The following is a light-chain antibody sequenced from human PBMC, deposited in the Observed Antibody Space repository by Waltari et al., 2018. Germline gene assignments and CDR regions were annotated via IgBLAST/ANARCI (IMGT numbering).Light chain of an antibody. CDR2: GKN. V-gene: IGLV3-19*01. J-gene: IGLJ2*01. CDR1: RLRNYY. Sequence: SSELTQDPAVSVALGQTVRITCQGARLRNYYVSWFHQKPGQAPALVIYGKNNRPSGIPDRFSASSSGSTASLTIIGAQAEDEADYYCHSRDSSGNVLIGGGTKLTVV. CDR3: HSRDSSGNVL.